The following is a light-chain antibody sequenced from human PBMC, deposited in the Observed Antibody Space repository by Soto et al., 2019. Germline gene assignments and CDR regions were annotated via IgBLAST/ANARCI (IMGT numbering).Light chain of an antibody. CDR1: QSVRNN. J-gene: IGKJ5*01. V-gene: IGKV3-15*01. Sequence: EIVMTQSPATLSVSPGERATLSCRASQSVRNNIAWYQQNPGQAPRRLIYYAPTRATGIPTRFSGSGSGTESTPTISNLQSQNFALYYCQQYNDWPPITFGQGTRLEIK. CDR2: YAP. CDR3: QQYNDWPPIT.